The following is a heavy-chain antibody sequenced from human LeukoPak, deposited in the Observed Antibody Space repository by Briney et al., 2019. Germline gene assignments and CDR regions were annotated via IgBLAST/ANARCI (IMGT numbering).Heavy chain of an antibody. CDR3: ARERDGYTPAAFVI. Sequence: PGGSLRLSCAASGFTFSSYAMHWVRQAPGKGLEWVAVISYDGSNKYYADSVKGRFTISRDNAKNSLYVQMNSLRAEDTAVYYCARERDGYTPAAFVIWGQGTMVTVSS. J-gene: IGHJ3*02. V-gene: IGHV3-30*04. CDR1: GFTFSSYA. D-gene: IGHD5-24*01. CDR2: ISYDGSNK.